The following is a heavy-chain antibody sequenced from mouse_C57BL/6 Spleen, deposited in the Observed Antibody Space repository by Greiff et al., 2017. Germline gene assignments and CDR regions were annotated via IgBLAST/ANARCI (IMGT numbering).Heavy chain of an antibody. CDR3: ARMGEPTVVGY. CDR1: GYTFTSYW. V-gene: IGHV1-55*01. J-gene: IGHJ2*01. Sequence: QVQLKQPGAELVKPGASVKMSCKASGYTFTSYWITWVKQRPGQGLEWIGDIYPGSGSTNYNEKFKSKATLTVDTSSSTAYMQLSSLTSEDSAVYYCARMGEPTVVGYWGQGTTLTVSS. CDR2: IYPGSGST. D-gene: IGHD1-1*01.